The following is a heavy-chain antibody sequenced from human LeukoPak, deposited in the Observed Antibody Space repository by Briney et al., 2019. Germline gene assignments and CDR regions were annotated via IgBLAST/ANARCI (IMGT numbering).Heavy chain of an antibody. CDR2: ISSSSSYI. CDR3: ARSVSDYGGNYYFDY. V-gene: IGHV3-21*01. D-gene: IGHD4-23*01. J-gene: IGHJ4*02. CDR1: GFTLRRYS. Sequence: GGSLRLSCAASGFTLRRYSMNWLRQAPGKGRDWVSSISSSSSYIYYADSVKGRFTISRDNAQNSLYLQMNSLRAEDTAVYYCARSVSDYGGNYYFDYWGQGTLVTVSS.